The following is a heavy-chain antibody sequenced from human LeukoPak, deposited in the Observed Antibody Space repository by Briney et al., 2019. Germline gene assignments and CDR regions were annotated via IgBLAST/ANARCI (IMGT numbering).Heavy chain of an antibody. J-gene: IGHJ3*02. CDR2: IYYSGRT. Sequence: SETLSLTCTVYGDSISSYYWNWIRQPPGRGLEWIGYIYYSGRTDYNPSLKSRVTISVDTSKHQFSMKLKSVTAADTAVYFCARGRWLPNAFDIWGQGTMVTVFS. D-gene: IGHD5-24*01. CDR1: GDSISSYY. V-gene: IGHV4-59*01. CDR3: ARGRWLPNAFDI.